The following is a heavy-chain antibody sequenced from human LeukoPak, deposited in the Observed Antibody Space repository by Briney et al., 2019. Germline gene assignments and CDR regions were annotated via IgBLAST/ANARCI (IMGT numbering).Heavy chain of an antibody. Sequence: LETLSLTCTVSGYSISSGYYWGWIRQSPGKGLEWIGSIYQSGSTYYNPSLKGRVTISVDTSKNQFSLKLSSVTAADTAVYYCARMSTYYYDSSGYSYGHYFDYWGQGTLVTVSS. V-gene: IGHV4-38-2*02. CDR3: ARMSTYYYDSSGYSYGHYFDY. J-gene: IGHJ4*02. CDR2: IYQSGST. CDR1: GYSISSGYY. D-gene: IGHD3-22*01.